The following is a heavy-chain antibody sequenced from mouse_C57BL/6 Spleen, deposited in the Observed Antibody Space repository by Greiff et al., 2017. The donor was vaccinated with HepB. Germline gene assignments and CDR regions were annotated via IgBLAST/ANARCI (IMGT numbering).Heavy chain of an antibody. CDR2: ISSGSSTI. Sequence: DVQLQESGGGLVKPGGSLKLSCAASGFTFSDYGMHWVRQAPEKGLEWVAYISSGSSTIYYADTVKGRFTISRDNAKNTLFLQMTSLRSEDTAMYYCARAATDAMDYWGQGTSVTVSS. CDR3: ARAATDAMDY. V-gene: IGHV5-17*01. CDR1: GFTFSDYG. D-gene: IGHD6-1*01. J-gene: IGHJ4*01.